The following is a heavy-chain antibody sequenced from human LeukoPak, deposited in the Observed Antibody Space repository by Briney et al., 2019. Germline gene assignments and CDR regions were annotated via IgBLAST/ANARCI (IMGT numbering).Heavy chain of an antibody. D-gene: IGHD3-22*01. Sequence: SVKVSCKASGGTFSSYAISWVRQAPGQGPEWMGGIIPIFGTANYAQKFQGRVTITTDESTSTAYMELSSLRSEDTAVYYCARDGYDSSGYYPRFDYWGQGTLVTVSS. J-gene: IGHJ4*02. V-gene: IGHV1-69*05. CDR1: GGTFSSYA. CDR2: IIPIFGTA. CDR3: ARDGYDSSGYYPRFDY.